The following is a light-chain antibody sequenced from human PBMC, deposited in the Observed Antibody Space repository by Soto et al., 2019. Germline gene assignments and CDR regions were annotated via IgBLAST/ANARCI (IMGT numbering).Light chain of an antibody. J-gene: IGLJ1*01. CDR1: SSNIGAGYD. Sequence: QSVLTQPPSVSGAPGQRVTISCTGSSSNIGAGYDVHWYQQLPGTAPKLLIYGNSNRPSGVPDRFSGSKSGTSASLAITGLQAEDAADYYCQSYDGSLSALYVFGTGTKVTVL. CDR2: GNS. CDR3: QSYDGSLSALYV. V-gene: IGLV1-40*01.